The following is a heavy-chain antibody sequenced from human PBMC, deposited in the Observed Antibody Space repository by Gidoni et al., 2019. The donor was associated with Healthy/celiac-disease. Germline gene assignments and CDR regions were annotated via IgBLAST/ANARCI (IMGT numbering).Heavy chain of an antibody. CDR2: IYHSGST. Sequence: QVQLQESGPGLVKPSETLSLTCTVSGYSISSGYYWGWIRQPPGKGLEWIGSIYHSGSTYYNPSLKSRVTISVDTSKNQFSLKLSSVTAADTAVYYCARAGGRVDWGQGTMVTVSS. J-gene: IGHJ3*01. V-gene: IGHV4-38-2*02. CDR1: GYSISSGYY. D-gene: IGHD3-16*01. CDR3: ARAGGRVD.